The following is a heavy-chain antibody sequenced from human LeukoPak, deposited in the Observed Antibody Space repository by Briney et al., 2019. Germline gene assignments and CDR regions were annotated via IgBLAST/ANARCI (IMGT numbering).Heavy chain of an antibody. D-gene: IGHD6-13*01. CDR2: ISYDGSNK. Sequence: PGGSLRLSCAASGFTFSSYGMHWVRQAPGKGLEWVAVISYDGSNKYYADSVKGRFTISRDNSKNTLYLQMNSLRAEDTAVYFCAKDSSSSWFGGDSKWGQGTLVTVPS. CDR3: AKDSSSSWFGGDSK. J-gene: IGHJ4*02. V-gene: IGHV3-30*18. CDR1: GFTFSSYG.